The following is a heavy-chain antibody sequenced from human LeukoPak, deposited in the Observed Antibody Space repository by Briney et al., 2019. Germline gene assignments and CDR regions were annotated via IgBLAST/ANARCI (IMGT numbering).Heavy chain of an antibody. Sequence: PGRSLRLSCAASGFTFISYDIHWVRQAPGKGLEWVAVISYDGSNKYYADSVKGRFTISRDNSKNTLYLQVNSLRTEDTAVYYCAKNIPNCSSTSCPLDYWGRGTLVTVSS. D-gene: IGHD2-2*01. CDR1: GFTFISYD. CDR3: AKNIPNCSSTSCPLDY. CDR2: ISYDGSNK. V-gene: IGHV3-30*18. J-gene: IGHJ4*02.